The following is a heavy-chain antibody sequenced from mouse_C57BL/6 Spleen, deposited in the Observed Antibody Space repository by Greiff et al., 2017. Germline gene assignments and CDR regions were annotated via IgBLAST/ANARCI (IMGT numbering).Heavy chain of an antibody. V-gene: IGHV1-12*01. D-gene: IGHD1-1*01. CDR1: GYTFTSYN. J-gene: IGHJ4*01. CDR3: ARGYYYGSSMYYAMDY. Sequence: QVQLQQSGAELVRPGASVKMSCKASGYTFTSYNMHWVKQTPRQGLEWIGAIYPGNGDTSYNQKFKGKTTLTVDKSSSTSYMQLSSLTSEDSAVYFCARGYYYGSSMYYAMDYWGQGTSVTVSS. CDR2: IYPGNGDT.